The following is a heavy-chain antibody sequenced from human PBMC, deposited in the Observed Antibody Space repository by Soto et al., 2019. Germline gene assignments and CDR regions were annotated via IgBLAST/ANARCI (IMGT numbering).Heavy chain of an antibody. Sequence: PSETLSLTCTVSGGSISSGGYYWSWIRQHPGKGLEWIGYIYYSGSTYYNPSLKSRVTISVDTSKNQFSLKLTSVTAADTAVYYCASVPAGTAHFDYWGQGTLVTVS. CDR1: GGSISSGGYY. CDR3: ASVPAGTAHFDY. J-gene: IGHJ4*02. D-gene: IGHD2-21*02. V-gene: IGHV4-31*03. CDR2: IYYSGST.